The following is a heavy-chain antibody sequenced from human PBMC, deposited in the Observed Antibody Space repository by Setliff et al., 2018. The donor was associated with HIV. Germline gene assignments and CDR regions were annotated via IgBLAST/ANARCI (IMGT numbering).Heavy chain of an antibody. V-gene: IGHV4-59*13. Sequence: LRLSCVTSGFTFSDYWMTWVRQAPGKGLEWIGSFYETGYTYYNPSLKSRVTISVDTSKNQFSLKLSSVTAADTAVYYCAREEDYNFWSGYDWFDPWGQGTLVTV. D-gene: IGHD3-3*01. J-gene: IGHJ5*02. CDR2: FYETGYT. CDR3: AREEDYNFWSGYDWFDP. CDR1: GFTFSDYW.